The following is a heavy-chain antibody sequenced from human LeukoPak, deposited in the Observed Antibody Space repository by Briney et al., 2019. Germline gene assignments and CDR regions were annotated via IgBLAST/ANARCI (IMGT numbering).Heavy chain of an antibody. CDR1: GYSFTGYY. J-gene: IGHJ6*02. Sequence: ASVKVSCKTSGYSFTGYYIHWVRQAPGQGLEWMGWINPNGGGTTYAQTSQGRVTMTRDTSISTAYMELSRLRSDDTAVYYCARATHCSIVSCPNYYYYYGMDVWGQGTTVTVS. CDR2: INPNGGGT. D-gene: IGHD2-2*01. V-gene: IGHV1-2*02. CDR3: ARATHCSIVSCPNYYYYYGMDV.